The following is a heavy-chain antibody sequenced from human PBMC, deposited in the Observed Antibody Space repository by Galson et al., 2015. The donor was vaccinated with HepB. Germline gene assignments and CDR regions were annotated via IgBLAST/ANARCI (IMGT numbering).Heavy chain of an antibody. J-gene: IGHJ5*02. CDR3: ARDVGDYYGSGRRGGYFDP. V-gene: IGHV1-18*01. CDR1: GYTFTSYG. D-gene: IGHD3-10*01. Sequence: SVKVSCKASGYTFTSYGISWVRQAPGQGLEWMGWISAYNGNTNYAQKLQGSVTMTTDTSTSTAYMELRSLRSDDTAVYYCARDVGDYYGSGRRGGYFDPWGQGTLVTVSS. CDR2: ISAYNGNT.